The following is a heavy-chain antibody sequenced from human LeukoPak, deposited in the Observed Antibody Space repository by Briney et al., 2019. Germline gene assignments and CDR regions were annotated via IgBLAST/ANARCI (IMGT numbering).Heavy chain of an antibody. CDR1: GGSFSGYY. CDR2: INHSGST. Sequence: PSETLSLTCAVYGGSFSGYYWSWIRQPPGKGLEWIGEINHSGSTNYNPSLKSRVTIPVDTSKNQFSLKLSSVTAADTAVYYCARLSKAAGVDYWGQGTLVTVSS. V-gene: IGHV4-34*01. J-gene: IGHJ4*02. CDR3: ARLSKAAGVDY. D-gene: IGHD6-13*01.